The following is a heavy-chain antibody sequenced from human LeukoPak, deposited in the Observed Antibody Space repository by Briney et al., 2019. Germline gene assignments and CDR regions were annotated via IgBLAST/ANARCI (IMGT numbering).Heavy chain of an antibody. CDR1: GFTFSSYA. D-gene: IGHD6-13*01. V-gene: IGHV3-64*01. CDR2: ISSNGGST. CDR3: ARDGTAADNAFDI. J-gene: IGHJ3*02. Sequence: QPGGSLRLSCAASGFTFSSYAMHWVRQAPGKGLEYVSAISSNGGSTYYANSVKGRFTISRDNSKNTLYLQMGSLRAEDMAVYYCARDGTAADNAFDIWGQGTMVTVS.